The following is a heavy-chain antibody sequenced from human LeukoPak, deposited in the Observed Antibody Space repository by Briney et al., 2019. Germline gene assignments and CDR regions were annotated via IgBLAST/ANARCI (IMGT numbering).Heavy chain of an antibody. V-gene: IGHV3-21*01. Sequence: PGGSLRLFCAASGFIFSSYCMKCVRHAPGKGLEWVSSNGSSSSYLYYADSVKGRFTISRDNAKNSLYLQMNSLRAEDTAGYYCARSAPVGAYDDYWGEGALVTVSS. J-gene: IGHJ4*02. CDR2: NGSSSSYL. CDR1: GFIFSSYC. D-gene: IGHD5-12*01. CDR3: ARSAPVGAYDDY.